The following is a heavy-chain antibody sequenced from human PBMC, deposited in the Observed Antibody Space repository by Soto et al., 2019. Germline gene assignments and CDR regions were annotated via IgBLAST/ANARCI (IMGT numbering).Heavy chain of an antibody. D-gene: IGHD6-13*01. Sequence: SQTLSLTCAISVGSVSSNSAAWNWIRQSPSRGLEWLGRTYYRSKWYNDYAVSVKSRITINPDTPKNQFSLQLNSVPRDDTTVYYCERDRTSSWLSYFFFYGMYDWGQGTRVTVSS. CDR3: ERDRTSSWLSYFFFYGMYD. CDR1: VGSVSSNSAA. CDR2: TYYRSKWYN. J-gene: IGHJ6*02. V-gene: IGHV6-1*01.